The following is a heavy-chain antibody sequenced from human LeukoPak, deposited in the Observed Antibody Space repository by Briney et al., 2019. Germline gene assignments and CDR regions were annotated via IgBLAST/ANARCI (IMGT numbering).Heavy chain of an antibody. CDR3: ARRAAYCGGDCYR. J-gene: IGHJ4*02. CDR2: IYYSGST. CDR1: GGSISSSSYY. Sequence: SETLSLTCTVSGGSISSSSYYWGWIRQPPGKGLEWIGSIYYSGSTYYNPSLKSRVTISVDTSKNQFPLKLSSVTAADTAVYYCARRAAYCGGDCYRWGQGTLVTVSS. D-gene: IGHD2-21*02. V-gene: IGHV4-39*01.